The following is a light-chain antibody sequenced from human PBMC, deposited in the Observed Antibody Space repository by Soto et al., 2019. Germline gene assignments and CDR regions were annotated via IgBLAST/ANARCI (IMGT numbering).Light chain of an antibody. CDR2: GAS. V-gene: IGKV3-15*01. Sequence: EIVMTQSPATLSVSPGERATLSCRASQSVSNNLAWYQKKPGQAPRLLISGASTRATGIPARFSGSGSGTEFTLPISSLQSEDFAFYYCQQYNNWWTFGQGTRVDIK. CDR3: QQYNNWWT. J-gene: IGKJ1*01. CDR1: QSVSNN.